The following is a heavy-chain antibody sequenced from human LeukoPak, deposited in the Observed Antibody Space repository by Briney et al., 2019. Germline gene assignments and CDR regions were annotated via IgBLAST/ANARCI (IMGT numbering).Heavy chain of an antibody. CDR2: IYYSGST. V-gene: IGHV4-59*08. D-gene: IGHD3-3*01. CDR1: GGSISSYY. Sequence: PSETLSLTCTVSGGSISSYYWSWIRQPPGKGLEWIGYIYYSGSTNYNPSLKSRVTISVDTSKNQFSLKLCSVTAADTAVYYCARGDFWSGIDYWGQGTLVTVSS. J-gene: IGHJ4*02. CDR3: ARGDFWSGIDY.